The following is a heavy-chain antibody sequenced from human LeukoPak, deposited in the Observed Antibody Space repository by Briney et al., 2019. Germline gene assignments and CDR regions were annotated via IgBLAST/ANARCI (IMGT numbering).Heavy chain of an antibody. D-gene: IGHD2-2*01. V-gene: IGHV1-69*01. Sequence: SVKVSCKASGGTLSSYAISWVRQAPGQGLEWMGGIIPIFGTANYAQKFQGRVTITADESTSTAYMELSSLRSEDTAVYYCARSRYCSSTSCYVDYYYGMDVWGKGTTVTVSS. CDR3: ARSRYCSSTSCYVDYYYGMDV. J-gene: IGHJ6*04. CDR1: GGTLSSYA. CDR2: IIPIFGTA.